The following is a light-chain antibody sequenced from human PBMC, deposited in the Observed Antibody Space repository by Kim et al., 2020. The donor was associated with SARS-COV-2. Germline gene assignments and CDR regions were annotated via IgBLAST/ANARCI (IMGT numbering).Light chain of an antibody. V-gene: IGKV1-5*03. CDR3: QQYNSYSPWT. J-gene: IGKJ1*01. CDR2: KAS. Sequence: DIQMTQSPSTLSASVVDRVTITCRASQSISSWLAWYQQKPGKAPKLLIYKASSLESGVPSRFSGSGSGTEFTLTISSLQPDDFATYYCQQYNSYSPWTFGQGTKVEIK. CDR1: QSISSW.